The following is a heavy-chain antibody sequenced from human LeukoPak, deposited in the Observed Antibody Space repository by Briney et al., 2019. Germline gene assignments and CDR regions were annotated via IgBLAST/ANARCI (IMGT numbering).Heavy chain of an antibody. D-gene: IGHD4-11*01. Sequence: HPGGSLRLSCAASGFTVSSHFLSWVRQAPGKGLEWVSIIYSDGTTHYADSVRGRFAISRDTSRNTVFLQMNSLRVDDTAIYYCARALTITTNFDCGGQETLVTFSS. J-gene: IGHJ4*02. V-gene: IGHV3-53*01. CDR1: GFTVSSHF. CDR2: IYSDGTT. CDR3: ARALTITTNFDC.